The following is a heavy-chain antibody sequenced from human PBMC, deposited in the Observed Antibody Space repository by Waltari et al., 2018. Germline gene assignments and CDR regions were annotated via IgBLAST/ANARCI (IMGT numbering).Heavy chain of an antibody. CDR2: ISGSGGGR. D-gene: IGHD1-26*01. CDR1: GFTFSSHV. J-gene: IGHJ4*02. CDR3: ARSIVGAASFDY. V-gene: IGHV3-23*01. Sequence: EVQLLESGGGLVQPGGSLRLSCAASGFTFSSHVMHWVRQAPGKGLEWVSGISGSGGGRYYADSVKGRFTISRDNSKHTLYMQMNSLRAEDTAVYHCARSIVGAASFDYWGQGSRVTVSS.